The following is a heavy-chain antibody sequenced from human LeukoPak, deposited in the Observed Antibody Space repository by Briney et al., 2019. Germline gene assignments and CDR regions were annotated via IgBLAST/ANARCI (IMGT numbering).Heavy chain of an antibody. Sequence: GASVKVSCKASGYTFTSYYMHWVRQAPGQGLEWMGGIIPIFGAADYAQKFQGRVTITADESTSTAYMELSSLRAEDTAVYYCARDLVGSASSYSSGAWDYWGQGTLVTVSS. CDR1: GYTFTSYY. CDR3: ARDLVGSASSYSSGAWDY. J-gene: IGHJ4*02. D-gene: IGHD3-22*01. CDR2: IIPIFGAA. V-gene: IGHV1-69*13.